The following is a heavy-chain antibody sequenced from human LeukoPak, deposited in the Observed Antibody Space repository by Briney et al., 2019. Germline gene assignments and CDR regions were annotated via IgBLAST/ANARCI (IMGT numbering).Heavy chain of an antibody. CDR3: ARVDYDFWSGTDAFDI. CDR1: GFTFSSYS. CDR2: ISSSSSTI. J-gene: IGHJ3*02. Sequence: GGSLRLSCAASGFTFSSYSMNWVRQAPGKGLEWVSYISSSSSTIYYADSVKGRFTISRDNAKNTLYLQMNSLRAEDTAVYYCARVDYDFWSGTDAFDIWGQGTMVTVSS. V-gene: IGHV3-48*04. D-gene: IGHD3-3*01.